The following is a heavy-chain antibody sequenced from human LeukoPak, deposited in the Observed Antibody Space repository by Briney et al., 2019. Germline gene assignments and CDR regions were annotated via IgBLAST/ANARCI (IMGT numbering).Heavy chain of an antibody. CDR1: GLTFSSYS. CDR2: ISSRSSSM. D-gene: IGHD7-27*01. V-gene: IGHV3-21*01. J-gene: IGHJ3*02. CDR3: AREITGEAFDI. Sequence: GGSLSLSCAASGLTFSSYSMNWVRQAPGKGLEWVSSISSRSSSMYYADSVKGRFTISRDNAKNSLYLQMDSLRAEDTAVYYCAREITGEAFDIWGQGTMVTVSS.